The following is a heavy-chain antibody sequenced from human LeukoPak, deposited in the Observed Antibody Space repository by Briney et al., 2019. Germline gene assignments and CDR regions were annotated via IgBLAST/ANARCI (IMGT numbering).Heavy chain of an antibody. D-gene: IGHD2-2*02. J-gene: IGHJ1*01. CDR2: ISSSSSTI. Sequence: PGGSLRLSCAASGFTFSTYSMNWVRQAPGKGLEWVSYISSSSSTIYYADSVKGRFTISRDNAKNSLYLQMNSLRAEDTAVYYCAMHYCSSTSCYRSQYFQHWGQGTLVTVSS. CDR1: GFTFSTYS. V-gene: IGHV3-48*01. CDR3: AMHYCSSTSCYRSQYFQH.